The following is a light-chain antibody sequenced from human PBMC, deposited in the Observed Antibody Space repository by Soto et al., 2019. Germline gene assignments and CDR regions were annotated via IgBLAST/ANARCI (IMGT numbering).Light chain of an antibody. CDR1: ETVSNN. J-gene: IGKJ3*01. CDR3: QQYNNWPRGFT. Sequence: ETVMTQAPATLSVSPGQRGTLSCRASETVSNNLAWYQQKPGQAPRLLIYGAYTRATGVPARFSGSGSGTAFTLTISSLQSEDFAVYYCQQYNNWPRGFTFGPGTNVDIK. V-gene: IGKV3-15*01. CDR2: GAY.